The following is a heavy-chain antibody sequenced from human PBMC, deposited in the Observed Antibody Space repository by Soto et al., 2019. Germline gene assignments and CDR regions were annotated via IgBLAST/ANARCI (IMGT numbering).Heavy chain of an antibody. J-gene: IGHJ6*02. CDR1: GFTFSNAW. Sequence: EVQLVESGGGLVKPGWSLRLSCAASGFTFSNAWMSWVRQDPGKGREWVGRIKSKTDGGTTDYAAPVKGRFTISRDDSKNTLYLQMNSLKTEDPAVYYCTTAGTTGYYYYYGMDVWGQGTTVTVSS. CDR3: TTAGTTGYYYYYGMDV. CDR2: IKSKTDGGTT. V-gene: IGHV3-15*01. D-gene: IGHD1-1*01.